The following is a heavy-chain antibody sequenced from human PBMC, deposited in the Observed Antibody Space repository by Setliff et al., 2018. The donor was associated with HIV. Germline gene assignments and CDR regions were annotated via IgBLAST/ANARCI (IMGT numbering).Heavy chain of an antibody. D-gene: IGHD2-21*02. Sequence: PSETLSLTCAVSGYSISSGYYWGWIRQPPGKGLEWIGSIYHSGSTYYNPSLKSRVTISVDTSKNQFSLNLSSVTAADTAVYYCARHDCGGDCSINWFDPWGQGTLVTVSS. CDR1: GYSISSGYY. CDR2: IYHSGST. CDR3: ARHDCGGDCSINWFDP. V-gene: IGHV4-38-2*01. J-gene: IGHJ5*02.